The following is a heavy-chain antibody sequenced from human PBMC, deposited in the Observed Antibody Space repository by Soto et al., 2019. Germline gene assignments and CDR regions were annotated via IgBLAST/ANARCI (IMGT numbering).Heavy chain of an antibody. CDR3: ARDLILTGYYVYFDY. J-gene: IGHJ4*02. CDR1: GFTFSSYW. V-gene: IGHV3-7*01. Sequence: HPGGSLRLSCAASGFTFSSYWMSWVRQAPGKGLEWVANIKQDGSEKYYVDSVKGRFTISRDNAKNSLYLQMNSLRAEDTAVYYCARDLILTGYYVYFDYWGQGTLVTVSS. CDR2: IKQDGSEK. D-gene: IGHD3-9*01.